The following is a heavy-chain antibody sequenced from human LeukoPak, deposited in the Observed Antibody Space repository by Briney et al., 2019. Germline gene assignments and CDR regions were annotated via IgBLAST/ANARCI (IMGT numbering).Heavy chain of an antibody. CDR3: ARESEWELLWFDY. V-gene: IGHV3-23*01. J-gene: IGHJ4*02. D-gene: IGHD1-26*01. Sequence: GGSLRLSCAASGFTFSNYAMRWVRQAPGKGLEWVSGISGSGDSTYYADSVKGRFTISRDNSKNTLYLQMNSLRAEDTAVYYCARESEWELLWFDYWGQGTLVTVSS. CDR1: GFTFSNYA. CDR2: ISGSGDST.